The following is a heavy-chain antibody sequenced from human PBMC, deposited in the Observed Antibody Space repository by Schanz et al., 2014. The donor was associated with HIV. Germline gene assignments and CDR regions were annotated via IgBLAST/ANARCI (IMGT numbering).Heavy chain of an antibody. J-gene: IGHJ6*02. D-gene: IGHD3-22*01. CDR2: MSYDGIRK. V-gene: IGHV3-30*18. Sequence: QVQLVESGGGVVQPGRSLRLSCVASGFTFDNYGMHWVRQAPGKGLEWVAVMSYDGIRKNYADSVKGRFTISRDNSKNTLNLQMKSLRAEDTAVYYCAKDGNLYDSRYRGKGNYYHYYGMDVWGQGTTVTVSS. CDR1: GFTFDNYG. CDR3: AKDGNLYDSRYRGKGNYYHYYGMDV.